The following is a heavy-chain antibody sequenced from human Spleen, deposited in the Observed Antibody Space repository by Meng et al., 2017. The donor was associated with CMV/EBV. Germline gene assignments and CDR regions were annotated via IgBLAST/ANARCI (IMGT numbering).Heavy chain of an antibody. Sequence: ASVKVSCKASGYTFSHYAFSWVRQAPGQGLEWLGWISIYNGNTYYAQKFQGRVTMTTDTPTTTAYMEVTTLRSDDTAVYFCARGGAHYYASSGYSFDFWGQGTLVTVSS. CDR2: ISIYNGNT. CDR1: GYTFSHYA. V-gene: IGHV1-18*01. D-gene: IGHD3-22*01. CDR3: ARGGAHYYASSGYSFDF. J-gene: IGHJ4*02.